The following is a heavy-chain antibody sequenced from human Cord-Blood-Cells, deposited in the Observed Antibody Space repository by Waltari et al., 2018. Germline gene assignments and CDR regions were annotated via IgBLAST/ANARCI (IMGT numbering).Heavy chain of an antibody. CDR1: GGSISSGSYY. V-gene: IGHV4-61*09. Sequence: QVQLQESGPGLVKPSQTLSLTCTVSGGSISSGSYYWSWIRQPAGKGLEWIGYIYTSGSTNDNPSLKRRVTISVDTSKNQFSLKLSSVTAADTAVYYCARALEVDSSGYYGYWGQGTLVTVSS. J-gene: IGHJ4*02. D-gene: IGHD3-22*01. CDR2: IYTSGST. CDR3: ARALEVDSSGYYGY.